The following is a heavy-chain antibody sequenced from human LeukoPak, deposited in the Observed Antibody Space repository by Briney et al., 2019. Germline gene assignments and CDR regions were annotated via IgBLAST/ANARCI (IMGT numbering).Heavy chain of an antibody. D-gene: IGHD6-13*01. CDR1: GGSISSGSYY. CDR3: ARDMGIAATGWFDP. CDR2: IYTSGST. Sequence: SETLSLTCTVSGGSISSGSYYWSWIRQPAGKGLEWIGRIYTSGSTNYNPSLKSRVTISVDTSKNQFSLKLSSVTAADTAVYYCARDMGIAATGWFDPWGQGTLVTVSS. V-gene: IGHV4-61*02. J-gene: IGHJ5*02.